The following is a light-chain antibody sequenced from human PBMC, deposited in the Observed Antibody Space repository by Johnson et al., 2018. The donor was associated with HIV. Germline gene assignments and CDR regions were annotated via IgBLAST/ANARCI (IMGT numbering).Light chain of an antibody. J-gene: IGLJ1*01. Sequence: QSVLTQPPSVSAAPGQKVTISCSGSSSNIGNNYVSWYQQLPGTAPKLLIYENNKRPSGIPDRFSGSKSGTSATLGITRLQTGDEADYYCGTWDTSLNAFVLGTGTSVIVL. CDR3: GTWDTSLNAFV. V-gene: IGLV1-51*02. CDR2: ENN. CDR1: SSNIGNNY.